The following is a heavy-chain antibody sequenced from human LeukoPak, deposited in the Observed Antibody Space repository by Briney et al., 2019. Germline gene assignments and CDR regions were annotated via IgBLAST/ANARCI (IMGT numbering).Heavy chain of an antibody. CDR2: IYYSGST. D-gene: IGHD5-24*01. J-gene: IGHJ4*02. CDR3: ARHQGWLQWEY. CDR1: GGSISNSSYY. Sequence: SETLSLTCTVSGGSISNSSYYWGWIRQPPGKGLEWIGSIYYSGSTYYNPSLKSRVTISVDTSKNQFSLKLRSVTAADTAVYYCARHQGWLQWEYWGQGTLVTVSS. V-gene: IGHV4-39*01.